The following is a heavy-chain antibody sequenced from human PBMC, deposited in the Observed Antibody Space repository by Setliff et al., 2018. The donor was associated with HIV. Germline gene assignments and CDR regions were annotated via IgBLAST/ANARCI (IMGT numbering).Heavy chain of an antibody. D-gene: IGHD3-22*01. CDR3: ARGFSGDYLFTGYLDV. CDR2: ITHSRRT. V-gene: IGHV4-34*01. J-gene: IGHJ6*03. CDR1: GGSFSGFY. Sequence: SETLSLTCAVYGGSFSGFYWNWIRQAPGKGLEWIGEITHSRRTKYNPSFKSRVTISVDTSKNQFSLKLSSVTAADTAFYYCARGFSGDYLFTGYLDVWGKGTTVTVSS.